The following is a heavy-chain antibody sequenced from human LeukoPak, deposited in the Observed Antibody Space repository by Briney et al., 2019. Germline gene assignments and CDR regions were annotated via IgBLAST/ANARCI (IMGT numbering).Heavy chain of an antibody. CDR2: IYYSGST. CDR3: ARQYRGLAFDI. Sequence: PGGSLRLSCTASGFAFGDYAMSWIRQPPGKGLEWIGYIYYSGSTNYNPSLKSRVTISVDTSKNQFSLQLSPVTAADTAVYYCARQYRGLAFDIWGQGTMVTVSS. J-gene: IGHJ3*02. V-gene: IGHV4-59*08. CDR1: GFAFGDYA. D-gene: IGHD1-14*01.